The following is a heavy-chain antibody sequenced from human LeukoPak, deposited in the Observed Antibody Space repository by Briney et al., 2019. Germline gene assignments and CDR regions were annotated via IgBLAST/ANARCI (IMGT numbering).Heavy chain of an antibody. CDR3: ARGASGGSYPGYMDV. D-gene: IGHD2-15*01. CDR2: IYTSGST. J-gene: IGHJ6*03. CDR1: GGSISSYY. V-gene: IGHV4-4*07. Sequence: PSETPSLTCTVSGGSISSYYWSWIRQPAGKGLEWIGRIYTSGSTNYNPSLKSRVTISVDKSKNQFSLKLSSVTAADTAVYYCARGASGGSYPGYMDVWGKGTTVTVSS.